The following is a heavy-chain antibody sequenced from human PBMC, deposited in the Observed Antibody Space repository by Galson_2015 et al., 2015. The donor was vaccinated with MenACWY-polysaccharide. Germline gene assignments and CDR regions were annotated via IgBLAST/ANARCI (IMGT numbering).Heavy chain of an antibody. CDR3: ARGYYGMDV. V-gene: IGHV3-7*01. Sequence: SLRLSCAASGFTFSNYWMTWVRQAPGKGLEWVANIKKDGSKKYYVDSVKGRLTISRDNALYLQMNSLRAEDTAVYFCARGYYGMDVWGQGTTVTVSS. CDR1: GFTFSNYW. CDR2: IKKDGSKK. J-gene: IGHJ6*02.